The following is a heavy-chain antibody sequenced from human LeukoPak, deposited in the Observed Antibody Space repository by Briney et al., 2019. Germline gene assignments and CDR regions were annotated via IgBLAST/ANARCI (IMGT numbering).Heavy chain of an antibody. J-gene: IGHJ4*02. CDR1: GYTFTSYY. Sequence: ASVTVSCKASGYTFTSYYMHWVRQAPGQGLEWMGIINPSGGSTSYAQKFQGRVTMTRDTSTSTVYMELSSLRSEDTAVYYCTTGPPNWGYDFWGQGTLVTVSS. V-gene: IGHV1-46*01. D-gene: IGHD7-27*01. CDR3: TTGPPNWGYDF. CDR2: INPSGGST.